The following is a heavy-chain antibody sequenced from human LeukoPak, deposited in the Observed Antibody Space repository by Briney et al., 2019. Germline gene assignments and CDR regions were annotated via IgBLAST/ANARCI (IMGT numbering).Heavy chain of an antibody. V-gene: IGHV4-30-2*01. CDR1: GGSISSGGYS. Sequence: SETLSLTCAVSGGSISSGGYSWSWIRQPPGKGLEWIGYIFQSGSTFYNPSLKSRVTISVDRSKNQFSLKLSSVTAADTAVYYCARVGSDWNDVRYNWFDPWGQGTLVTVSS. CDR2: IFQSGST. J-gene: IGHJ5*02. D-gene: IGHD1-1*01. CDR3: ARVGSDWNDVRYNWFDP.